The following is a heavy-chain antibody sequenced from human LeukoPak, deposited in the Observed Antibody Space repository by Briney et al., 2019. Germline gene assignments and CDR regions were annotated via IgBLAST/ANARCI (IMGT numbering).Heavy chain of an antibody. J-gene: IGHJ6*02. D-gene: IGHD3-9*01. CDR2: INGDGRNI. CDR3: TRDLMDYDVSTGLHHYYMDV. Sequence: GGSLRLSCVASGFTFSSYWMHWVRQDPRKGLVWVSRINGDGRNINYADSVRGRFTISRDNAKNTLYLQMNTLRVEDTAVYYCTRDLMDYDVSTGLHHYYMDVWGQGTTVAVSS. V-gene: IGHV3-74*01. CDR1: GFTFSSYW.